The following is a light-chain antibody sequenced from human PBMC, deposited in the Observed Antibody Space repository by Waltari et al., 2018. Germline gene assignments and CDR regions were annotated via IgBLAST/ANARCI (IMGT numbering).Light chain of an antibody. V-gene: IGLV1-47*01. CDR2: KIN. Sequence: QSVLTQPPSTSGTPGQRVTISCSGRNSNIGSNYVYWYQQVPGMAPKPLIYKINQRPSGVPDRFSGSKSGTSASLAISALRSEDEADYYCAAWDDSLSAVPFGGGTKVTVL. CDR1: NSNIGSNY. CDR3: AAWDDSLSAVP. J-gene: IGLJ2*01.